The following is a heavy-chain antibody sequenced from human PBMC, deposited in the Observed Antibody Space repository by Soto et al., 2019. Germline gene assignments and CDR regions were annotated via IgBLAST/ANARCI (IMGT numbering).Heavy chain of an antibody. V-gene: IGHV4-59*01. D-gene: IGHD5-18*01. J-gene: IGHJ4*02. Sequence: PSETLSLTCTVSVGSISSYYWSFIRQPPGKGLEWIGYIYYSGSTNYNPSLKTRVTISVDTSKNQFSLKLSSVTAADTAVYYCARESTDTAMVFEYWGQGTLVTVSS. CDR3: ARESTDTAMVFEY. CDR1: VGSISSYY. CDR2: IYYSGST.